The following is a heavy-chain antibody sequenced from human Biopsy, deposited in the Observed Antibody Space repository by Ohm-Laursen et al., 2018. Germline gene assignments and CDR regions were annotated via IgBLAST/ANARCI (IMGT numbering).Heavy chain of an antibody. V-gene: IGHV3-21*04. D-gene: IGHD5-12*01. CDR2: ISASSSYM. CDR1: GVTLSGYA. J-gene: IGHJ4*02. Sequence: SLRLSCSASGVTLSGYAMNWVRQAPGKGLEWVSSISASSSYMHYADSVEGRFTVSRDNAKNSLYLQMNSLRAADTAVYYCARLGSGDYFPTFFDFWGQGALVTVSS. CDR3: ARLGSGDYFPTFFDF.